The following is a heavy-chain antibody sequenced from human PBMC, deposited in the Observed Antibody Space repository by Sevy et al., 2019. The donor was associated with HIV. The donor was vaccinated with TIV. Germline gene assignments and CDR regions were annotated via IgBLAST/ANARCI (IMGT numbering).Heavy chain of an antibody. CDR3: ARVGTGTTGEFDY. V-gene: IGHV1-2*04. CDR1: GYTFTGYY. J-gene: IGHJ4*02. D-gene: IGHD1-1*01. Sequence: ASVKVSCKASGYTFTGYYMHWVRQAPGQGLVWMGWINPNSGGTNYAQTFQGWVTMTRDTSISTAYMELSRLRSDDTAVYYCARVGTGTTGEFDYWGQGTLVTVSS. CDR2: INPNSGGT.